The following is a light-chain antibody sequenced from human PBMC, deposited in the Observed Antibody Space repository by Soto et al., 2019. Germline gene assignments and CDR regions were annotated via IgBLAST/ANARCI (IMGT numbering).Light chain of an antibody. V-gene: IGKV1-12*01. CDR3: QQANPFPWT. CDR2: AAS. CDR1: QGISGR. J-gene: IGKJ1*01. Sequence: DIQMTQSPSSVCASVGDRVAIACRASQGISGRLAWYQQKPGTPPKLLIYAASTLHSGVPPRFSGSGSGTDFTLTISSLQPEDFATYYGQQANPFPWTFGQGTKVRIK.